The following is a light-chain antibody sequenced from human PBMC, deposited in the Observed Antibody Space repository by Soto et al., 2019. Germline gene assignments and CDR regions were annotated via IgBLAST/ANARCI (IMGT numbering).Light chain of an antibody. CDR3: CSFAGTNTFV. V-gene: IGLV2-23*01. CDR2: EAT. J-gene: IGLJ1*01. Sequence: QSALTQPASVSGSPGQSLTISCTGTSSDVGSHNVVSWYQHHPGKAPKLIIYEATKWPSGVSTRFSGSKSGNTASLTISGLHAEEEADYYCCSFAGTNTFVFGTGTKVTVL. CDR1: SSDVGSHNV.